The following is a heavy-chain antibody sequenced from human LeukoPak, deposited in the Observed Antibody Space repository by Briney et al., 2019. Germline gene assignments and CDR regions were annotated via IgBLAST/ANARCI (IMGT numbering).Heavy chain of an antibody. CDR3: AKVIVVVITKDAFDI. CDR1: GVSISSSYSY. V-gene: IGHV4-39*01. J-gene: IGHJ3*02. Sequence: SETLSLTCTVSGVSISSSYSYWGWIRQPPGMGLEWIGSIYYTGNTYYNASLKSQVSISIDTSKNQFSLKLTSVTAADTAVYYCAKVIVVVITKDAFDIWGQGTMVTVSS. D-gene: IGHD3-22*01. CDR2: IYYTGNT.